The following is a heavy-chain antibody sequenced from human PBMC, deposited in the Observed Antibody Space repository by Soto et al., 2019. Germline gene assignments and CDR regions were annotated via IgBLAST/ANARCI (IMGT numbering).Heavy chain of an antibody. V-gene: IGHV4-30-4*01. J-gene: IGHJ5*02. D-gene: IGHD6-13*01. Sequence: QVQLQESGPGLVKPSQTLSLTCTVSGGSISSGDYYWSWIRQPPGKGLEWIGYIYYSGSTYYNPSLKSRVTISVDTSKNQFSLKLSSVTAADTAVYYCARDGIAAAGRGSGWFDPWGQGTLVTVSS. CDR1: GGSISSGDYY. CDR3: ARDGIAAAGRGSGWFDP. CDR2: IYYSGST.